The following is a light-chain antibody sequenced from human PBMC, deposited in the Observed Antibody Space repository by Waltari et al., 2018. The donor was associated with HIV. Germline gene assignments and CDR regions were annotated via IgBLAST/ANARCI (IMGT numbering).Light chain of an antibody. CDR2: DAS. CDR1: QDVSSY. V-gene: IGKV1-33*01. J-gene: IGKJ5*01. CDR3: QQYDYLPPT. Sequence: DIQMTQSPSSLSASVGDRVTITSQASQDVSSYLNWYQQKPGKAPKLLISDASTLERGVPSRFRGSGSGTDFTFTISSLQPEDIATYYCQQYDYLPPTLGQGTRLEIK.